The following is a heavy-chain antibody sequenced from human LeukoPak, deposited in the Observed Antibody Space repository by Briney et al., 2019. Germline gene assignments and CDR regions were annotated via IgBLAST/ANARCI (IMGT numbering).Heavy chain of an antibody. CDR3: ARARNGYYYMGV. D-gene: IGHD2-8*01. CDR1: GYSISSGYY. CDR2: IYHSGNT. V-gene: IGHV4-38-2*02. Sequence: PSETLSLTCTVSGYSISSGYYWGWIRQSPGKGLEWIGSIYHSGNTYYNPSLKSRVTISVDTSKNQFSLKLSSVTAADTAVYYCARARNGYYYMGVWGKGTTVTVSS. J-gene: IGHJ6*03.